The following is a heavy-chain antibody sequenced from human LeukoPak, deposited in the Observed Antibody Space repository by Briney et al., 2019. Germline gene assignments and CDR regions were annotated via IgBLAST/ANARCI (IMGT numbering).Heavy chain of an antibody. CDR3: ARYPPLLRFLEWSYYYYGMDV. V-gene: IGHV1-8*01. Sequence: ASVKVSCKASGYTFTSYDINWVRQATGQGLEWMGWMNPNSGNTGYAQKFQGRVTMTRNTSISTAYMELSSLRSGDTAVYYCARYPPLLRFLEWSYYYYGMDVWGQGTTVTVSS. J-gene: IGHJ6*02. CDR2: MNPNSGNT. D-gene: IGHD3-3*01. CDR1: GYTFTSYD.